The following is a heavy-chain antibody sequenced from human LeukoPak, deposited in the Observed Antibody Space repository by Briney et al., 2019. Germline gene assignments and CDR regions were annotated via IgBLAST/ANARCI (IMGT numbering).Heavy chain of an antibody. CDR2: ISGGGGST. CDR1: AFTFSSYA. V-gene: IGHV3-23*01. Sequence: GGSLRLSCAASAFTFSSYAMNWVRQAPGKGLEWVSGISGGGGSTYYADSVKGRFTISRDNSKNTLYLQMNSLRAEDTAVYYCAKEIRWQNWFDPWGQGTLVTVSS. D-gene: IGHD4-23*01. CDR3: AKEIRWQNWFDP. J-gene: IGHJ5*02.